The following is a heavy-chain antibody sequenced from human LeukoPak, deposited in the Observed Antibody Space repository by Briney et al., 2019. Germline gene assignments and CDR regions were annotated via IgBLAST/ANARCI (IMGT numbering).Heavy chain of an antibody. V-gene: IGHV1-8*02. CDR3: ARVKYYDSSGYYYYYGMDV. D-gene: IGHD3-22*01. CDR1: GYTFTSYD. Sequence: ASVKVSCKASGYTFTSYDINWVRQATGQGLEWMGWMNPNSGNTGYAQKFQGRVTITSNTSISTAYMELSSLRSEDTAVYYCARVKYYDSSGYYYYYGMDVWGQGTTVTVSS. J-gene: IGHJ6*02. CDR2: MNPNSGNT.